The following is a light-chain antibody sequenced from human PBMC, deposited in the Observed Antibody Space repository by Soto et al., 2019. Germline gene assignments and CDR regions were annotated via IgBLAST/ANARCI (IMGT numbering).Light chain of an antibody. J-gene: IGLJ1*01. V-gene: IGLV1-40*01. CDR2: ANT. CDR1: SSNIGNNA. Sequence: QSVLTQPPSVSEAPRQRVTISCSGSSSNIGNNAVNWYQQLPGTAPKLLIYANTNRPSGVPDRFSGSKSGTSASLAITGLQAEDEADYYCQSYDSSLSGYVFGTGTKVTVL. CDR3: QSYDSSLSGYV.